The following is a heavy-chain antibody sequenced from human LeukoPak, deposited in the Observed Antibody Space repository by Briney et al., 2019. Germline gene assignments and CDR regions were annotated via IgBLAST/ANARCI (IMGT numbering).Heavy chain of an antibody. CDR1: GYTFTGYY. Sequence: ASVKVSCKASGYTFTGYYMHWVRQAPGQGLEWMGRINPNSGGTNYAQKFQGRVTMTRDTSISTAYMEPSRLRSDDTAVYYCARETVTTAIYYYYGMDVWGQGTTVTVSS. V-gene: IGHV1-2*06. CDR2: INPNSGGT. J-gene: IGHJ6*02. CDR3: ARETVTTAIYYYYGMDV. D-gene: IGHD4-17*01.